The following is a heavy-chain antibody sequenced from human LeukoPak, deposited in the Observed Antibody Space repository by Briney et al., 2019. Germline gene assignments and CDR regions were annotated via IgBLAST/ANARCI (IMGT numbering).Heavy chain of an antibody. CDR1: GDSITSRSYY. Sequence: SETLSLTCTVSGDSITSRSYYWGWIRQPPGKGLEWIGSIYYTGSTYYNPSLKSRVTISVDTSKNQFSLKLSSVTAADTAVYYCTTTTLTNIVVAIPFNFWGQGTLVTVSS. V-gene: IGHV4-39*01. D-gene: IGHD3-22*01. CDR2: IYYTGST. J-gene: IGHJ4*02. CDR3: TTTTLTNIVVAIPFNF.